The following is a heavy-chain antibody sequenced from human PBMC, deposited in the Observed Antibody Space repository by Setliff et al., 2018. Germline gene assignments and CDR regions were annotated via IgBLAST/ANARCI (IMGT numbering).Heavy chain of an antibody. CDR2: IFYTGST. Sequence: PSETLSLTCTVSNGSISSGNYFRGWIRQPPGKGLEWMGSIFYTGSTYYSPSLKSRVTMSIDTSKNQFSLNLNSVTAADTAVYYCARQPYSTTYYYYYYYMDVWGKGTTVTVSS. V-gene: IGHV4-39*01. CDR3: ARQPYSTTYYYYYYYMDV. J-gene: IGHJ6*03. D-gene: IGHD6-13*01. CDR1: NGSISSGNYF.